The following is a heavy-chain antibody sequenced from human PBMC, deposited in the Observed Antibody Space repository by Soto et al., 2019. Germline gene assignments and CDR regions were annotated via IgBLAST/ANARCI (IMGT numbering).Heavy chain of an antibody. CDR2: IIPIFGTA. CDR1: GGTFSSYA. CDR3: ARDLPYYYDSSGYDAFDI. Sequence: SVKVSCKASGGTFSSYAISWVRQAPGRGLEWMGGIIPIFGTANYAQKFQGRVTITADESTSTAYMELSSLRSEDTAVYYCARDLPYYYDSSGYDAFDIWGQGTMVTVSS. D-gene: IGHD3-22*01. V-gene: IGHV1-69*13. J-gene: IGHJ3*02.